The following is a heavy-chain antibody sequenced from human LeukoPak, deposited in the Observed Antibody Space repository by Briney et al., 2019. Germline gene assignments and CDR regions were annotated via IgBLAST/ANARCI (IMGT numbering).Heavy chain of an antibody. J-gene: IGHJ4*02. V-gene: IGHV4-39*02. CDR3: GRLRKGRYFGYFFEY. D-gene: IGHD3-9*01. Sequence: SETLSLTCTVSGGSVSTINSYWGWIRQPPGKGLEWIGNVYYSGRANYSPSLRSRVTMSVDTSKNRFSLKMTSVTAADTAVYFCGRLRKGRYFGYFFEYWGQGTLVTVSS. CDR2: VYYSGRA. CDR1: GGSVSTINSY.